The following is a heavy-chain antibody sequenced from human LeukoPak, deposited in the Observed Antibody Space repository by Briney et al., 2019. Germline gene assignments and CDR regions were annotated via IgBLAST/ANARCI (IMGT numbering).Heavy chain of an antibody. CDR1: GFTVSSNY. Sequence: GGSLSLSCAPSGFTVSSNYMGWVRQAPGKGREWVSVIYGGGSTNYGDSVKGRFTISRDNSKNTLYLQMNSLRTEDTAVYYCARVASDSSGWYHFDNWGQGTLVSVSS. V-gene: IGHV3-53*01. CDR2: IYGGGST. CDR3: ARVASDSSGWYHFDN. J-gene: IGHJ4*02. D-gene: IGHD6-19*01.